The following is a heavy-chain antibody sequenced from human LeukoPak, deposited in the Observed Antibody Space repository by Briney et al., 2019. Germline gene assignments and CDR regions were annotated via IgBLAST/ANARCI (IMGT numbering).Heavy chain of an antibody. CDR2: IHYSGTT. V-gene: IGHV4-31*11. CDR1: GGSISSAGYY. CDR3: ARGTYSYAKGWFDP. Sequence: SETLSLTCAVSGGSISSAGYYWSWIRQHPGKGLEWIGCIHYSGTTYYNPSLKSRVTISVDTSKNQFSLKLNSVTAADAAVYYCARGTYSYAKGWFDPWGQGTLVTVSS. J-gene: IGHJ5*02. D-gene: IGHD5-18*01.